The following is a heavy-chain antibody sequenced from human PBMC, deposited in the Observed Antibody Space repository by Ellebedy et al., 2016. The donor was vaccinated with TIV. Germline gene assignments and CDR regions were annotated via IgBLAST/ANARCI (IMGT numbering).Heavy chain of an antibody. Sequence: GESLKISCAASGFSFRSYWMSWLRQAPGKGLEWVANINQDGREKYYVDSVKGRFTISRDNAKTSLYLQMNSLRADDTAMYYCASDGSYGDYLSPTHAFVMWGQGTMVSVSS. CDR1: GFSFRSYW. V-gene: IGHV3-7*01. J-gene: IGHJ3*02. CDR3: ASDGSYGDYLSPTHAFVM. CDR2: INQDGREK. D-gene: IGHD4-17*01.